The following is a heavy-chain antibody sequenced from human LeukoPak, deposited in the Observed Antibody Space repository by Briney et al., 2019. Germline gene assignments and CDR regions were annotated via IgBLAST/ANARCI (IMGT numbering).Heavy chain of an antibody. Sequence: GGSLRLSCAASGFTFSSYGMSWIRQAPGKGLEWVSYISSSSSYTNYADSVKGRFTISRDNAKNSLYLQMNSLRAEDTAVYYCARDLHGSGQGDYWGQGTLVTVSS. CDR1: GFTFSSYG. J-gene: IGHJ4*02. CDR2: ISSSSSYT. D-gene: IGHD3-3*01. V-gene: IGHV3-11*05. CDR3: ARDLHGSGQGDY.